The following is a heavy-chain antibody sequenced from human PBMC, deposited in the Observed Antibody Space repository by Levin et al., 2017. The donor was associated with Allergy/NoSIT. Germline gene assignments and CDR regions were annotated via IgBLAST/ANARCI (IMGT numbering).Heavy chain of an antibody. CDR2: ISAHNGDT. Sequence: ASVKVSCKASGYPFTSYNISWVRQAPGQGLEWLGWISAHNGDTNYAQNLQDRVTMTTDTSTTTVYMEVKSLRSDDTAVYYCAREGPRATFGVIHDNWFDPWGQGTLVIVSS. J-gene: IGHJ5*02. V-gene: IGHV1-18*01. CDR1: GYPFTSYN. CDR3: AREGPRATFGVIHDNWFDP. D-gene: IGHD3-3*01.